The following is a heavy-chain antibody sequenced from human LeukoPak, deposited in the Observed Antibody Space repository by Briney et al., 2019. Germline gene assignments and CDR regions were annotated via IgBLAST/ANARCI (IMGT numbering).Heavy chain of an antibody. V-gene: IGHV4-59*01. J-gene: IGHJ4*02. CDR2: IYYSGST. CDR3: ARWALTGDFDY. Sequence: SETLSLTCTVSGGSISSYYWSWIRRPPGKGLEWIGYIYYSGSTNYNPSLKSRVTISVDTSKNQFSLKLSSVTAADTAVYYCARWALTGDFDYWGQGTLVTVSS. D-gene: IGHD7-27*01. CDR1: GGSISSYY.